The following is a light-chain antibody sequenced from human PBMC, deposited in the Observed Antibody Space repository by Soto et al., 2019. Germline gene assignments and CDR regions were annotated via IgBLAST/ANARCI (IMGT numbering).Light chain of an antibody. Sequence: DIQMTQSPSTLSAGVGDRVTITCRASQRISTYLNWYQQKPGKAPTLLIYAASSLQSGVPSRFSGGGSGTDFTLTINTLQPEDLATCFCQQCYSSPRTFGQGTKVEIK. J-gene: IGKJ1*01. V-gene: IGKV1-39*01. CDR3: QQCYSSPRT. CDR2: AAS. CDR1: QRISTY.